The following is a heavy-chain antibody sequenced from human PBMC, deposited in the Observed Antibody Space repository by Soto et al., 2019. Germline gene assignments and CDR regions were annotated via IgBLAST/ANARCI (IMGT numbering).Heavy chain of an antibody. D-gene: IGHD3-9*01. J-gene: IGHJ2*01. V-gene: IGHV4-34*01. CDR2: CNDRGSI. Sequence: QVQLQQWGAGPLRPLETLSLTCGVSGGSFSGYYWAWIRQSKGKGLEWIGECNDRGSINYNPSLKSRVSSSVATSKNHYSLNLRSMTAADTAVYYCARESHAILTGPTMVWYFDLWGRGTLVIVSS. CDR3: ARESHAILTGPTMVWYFDL. CDR1: GGSFSGYY.